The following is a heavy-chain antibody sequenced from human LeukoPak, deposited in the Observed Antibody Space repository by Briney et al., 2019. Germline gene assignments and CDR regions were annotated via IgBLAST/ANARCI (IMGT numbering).Heavy chain of an antibody. CDR2: ISGSCGST. J-gene: IGHJ4*02. D-gene: IGHD3-9*01. CDR3: AKGNSGYFGWLFFDY. Sequence: PGGSLRLSCAASGFTFSSYAMSWVRQAPGKGLEWVSAISGSCGSTYYADSVKGRFSISRDNSKNTLYLQMNSLRAEDTAVYYCAKGNSGYFGWLFFDYWGQGTLVTVSS. V-gene: IGHV3-23*01. CDR1: GFTFSSYA.